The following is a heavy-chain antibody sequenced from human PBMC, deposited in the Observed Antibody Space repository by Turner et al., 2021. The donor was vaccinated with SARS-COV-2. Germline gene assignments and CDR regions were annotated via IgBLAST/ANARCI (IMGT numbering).Heavy chain of an antibody. V-gene: IGHV4-39*01. Sequence: LQLQESGPGLVKPSETLSLTCTVSGGSITKNYDYWGWIRQPPGKGLEWIGSIYYSGITYYNPSLKSRVTISVDTSKNQFSLKLSSVTAADTAVYYCARLMDTAMDYYGMDVWGQGTTVTVSS. CDR2: IYYSGIT. D-gene: IGHD5-18*01. J-gene: IGHJ6*02. CDR1: GGSITKNYDY. CDR3: ARLMDTAMDYYGMDV.